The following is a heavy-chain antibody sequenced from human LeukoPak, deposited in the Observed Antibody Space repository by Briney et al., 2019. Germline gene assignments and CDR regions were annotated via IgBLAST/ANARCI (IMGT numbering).Heavy chain of an antibody. CDR1: GGSISSGSYY. V-gene: IGHV4-61*02. Sequence: SQTLSLTCTVSGGSISSGSYYWSWIRQPAGKGLEWIGRIYTSGSTNCNPSLKSRVTISVDTSKNQFSLKLSSVTAADTAVYYCARGFPYDSSGYYRYWGQGTLVTVSS. D-gene: IGHD3-22*01. J-gene: IGHJ4*02. CDR2: IYTSGST. CDR3: ARGFPYDSSGYYRY.